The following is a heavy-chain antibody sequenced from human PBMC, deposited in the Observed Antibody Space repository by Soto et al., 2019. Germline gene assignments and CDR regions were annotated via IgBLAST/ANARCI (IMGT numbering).Heavy chain of an antibody. CDR1: GFTFSSYG. CDR3: ARVVINYGDYDLTYALDI. J-gene: IGHJ3*02. V-gene: IGHV3-33*01. CDR2: IWYDGSNK. Sequence: GGSLRLSCAASGFTFSSYGMHWVRQAPGKGLEWVAVIWYDGSNKYYADSVKGRFTISRDNSKNTLYLQMNSLRAEDTAVYYCARVVINYGDYDLTYALDIWGQGTMVTVSS. D-gene: IGHD4-17*01.